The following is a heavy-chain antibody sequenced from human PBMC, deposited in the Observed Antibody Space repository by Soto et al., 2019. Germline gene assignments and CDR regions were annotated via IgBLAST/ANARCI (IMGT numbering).Heavy chain of an antibody. V-gene: IGHV3-74*01. CDR3: ARGGVEPLDY. CDR2: ISDYGRV. CDR1: GFTFRNYW. D-gene: IGHD3-3*01. J-gene: IGHJ4*02. Sequence: PGGSLRLSCAASGFTFRNYWMHWVRQAPGKGLVWVSRISDYGRVNYADSVEGRFTISRDDAKSELYLQMSSLRLEDTDVYYCARGGVEPLDYWGQGALVTVSS.